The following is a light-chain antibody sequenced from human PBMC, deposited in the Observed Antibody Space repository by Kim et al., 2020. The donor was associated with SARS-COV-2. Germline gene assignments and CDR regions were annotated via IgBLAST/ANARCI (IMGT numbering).Light chain of an antibody. J-gene: IGKJ5*01. CDR1: QGITNN. CDR2: VAF. Sequence: ASLGDRVTIPCRASQGITNNVAWYQQKPGKAPNLLIYVAFALHSGVPSRFSGSGSGTEFSLTISSLQPEDSATYYCQQLHSYPLTFGQGTRLEIK. V-gene: IGKV1-9*01. CDR3: QQLHSYPLT.